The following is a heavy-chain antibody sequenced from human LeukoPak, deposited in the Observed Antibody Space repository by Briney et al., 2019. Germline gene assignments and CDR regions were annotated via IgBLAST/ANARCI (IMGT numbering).Heavy chain of an antibody. V-gene: IGHV4-4*07. J-gene: IGHJ4*02. Sequence: SETLSLTCSVSGDSVSSHFWSWIRQPAGTGLEWIGRIYTTGRTDYNPSLKSRVTMSVDTSKNQFSLKLSSVTAADTAVYYCGRNGPRSGYDLGHFDYLGQGTLVTASS. CDR3: GRNGPRSGYDLGHFDY. CDR2: IYTTGRT. D-gene: IGHD5-12*01. CDR1: GDSVSSHF.